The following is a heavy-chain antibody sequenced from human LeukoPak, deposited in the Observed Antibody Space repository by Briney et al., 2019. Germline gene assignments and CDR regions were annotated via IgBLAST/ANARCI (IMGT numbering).Heavy chain of an antibody. Sequence: QSGGSLRLSCAASGFTFTNYALIWVRQAPGKGLEWVSAISGRGTVYADAVKGRFTVSRDNSKNTLYLQMNSLKTEDTAVYYCEGAAREYYYYYMDVWGKGTTVTVPS. CDR3: EGAAREYYYYYMDV. V-gene: IGHV3-23*01. CDR1: GFTFTNYA. J-gene: IGHJ6*03. D-gene: IGHD6-25*01. CDR2: ISGRGT.